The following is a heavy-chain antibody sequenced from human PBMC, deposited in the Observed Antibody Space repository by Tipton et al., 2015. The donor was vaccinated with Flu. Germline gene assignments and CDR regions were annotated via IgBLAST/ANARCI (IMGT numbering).Heavy chain of an antibody. V-gene: IGHV5-51*03. D-gene: IGHD2-15*01. CDR2: IYPGDSDT. CDR1: GYSFTNHW. J-gene: IGHJ6*02. Sequence: VQLVQSGAEVKKSGESLKISCEGSGYSFTNHWIAWVRQMPGKGLEWMGIIYPGDSDTRYSPSFQGQVTISADQSISSAYLQWSSLKASDTAMYYCVRLYCSGGSCCSGYVYNYYNMDVWGQGTTVTVSS. CDR3: VRLYCSGGSCCSGYVYNYYNMDV.